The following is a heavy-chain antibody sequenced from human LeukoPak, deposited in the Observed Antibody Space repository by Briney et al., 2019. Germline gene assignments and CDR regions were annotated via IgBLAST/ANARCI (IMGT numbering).Heavy chain of an antibody. CDR3: ARAVVVRGVAPFDY. D-gene: IGHD3-10*01. Sequence: PSETLSLTCTVSGGSISNYYWSWIRQPPGKGLEWIGYIYYSGSTNYNPSLKSRVTISVDTSKNQFSLKLSSVTAADTAVYYCARAVVVRGVAPFDYWGQGTLVTVSS. CDR1: GGSISNYY. V-gene: IGHV4-59*01. CDR2: IYYSGST. J-gene: IGHJ4*02.